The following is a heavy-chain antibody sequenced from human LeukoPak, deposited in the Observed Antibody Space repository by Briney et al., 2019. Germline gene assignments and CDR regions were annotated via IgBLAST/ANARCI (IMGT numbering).Heavy chain of an antibody. CDR3: ARRSDGTSRADY. V-gene: IGHV4-39*07. CDR2: IYYSGST. J-gene: IGHJ4*02. CDR1: GGSISSSSYY. D-gene: IGHD2-15*01. Sequence: SETLSLTCTVSGGSISSSSYYWGWIRQPPGKGLEWIGSIYYSGSTYYNPSLKSRVTISVDTSKNQFSLKLSSVTAADTAVYYCARRSDGTSRADYWGQGTLVTVSS.